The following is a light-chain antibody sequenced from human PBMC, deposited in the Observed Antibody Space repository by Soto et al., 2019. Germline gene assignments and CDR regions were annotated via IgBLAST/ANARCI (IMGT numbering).Light chain of an antibody. CDR3: QQYGSSYT. CDR2: GAS. Sequence: EIVLTQSPGTLSLSPGERATFSCRASQSVNNNYLAWYQQKPGQPPRLLIYGASSRAIGIPDRFSGGGSGTDFTLTISRLEPEDFAVYYCQQYGSSYTFGPGTKVDIK. V-gene: IGKV3-20*01. J-gene: IGKJ3*01. CDR1: QSVNNNY.